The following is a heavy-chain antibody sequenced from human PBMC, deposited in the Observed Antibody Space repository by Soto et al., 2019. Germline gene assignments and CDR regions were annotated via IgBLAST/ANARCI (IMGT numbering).Heavy chain of an antibody. CDR2: ISYSGTT. CDR3: ARFVVTATSHAVYDP. D-gene: IGHD2-21*02. CDR1: GGSISTSKYS. Sequence: SETLSLTCTVSGGSISTSKYSWGWVRQPPQKGLDVIGNISYSGTTYYPLTVKGRVTMSVDTSTSPFPMKLTLGTAADTAVYYCARFVVTATSHAVYDPWGLGSLVTVSS. J-gene: IGHJ5*02. V-gene: IGHV4-39*01.